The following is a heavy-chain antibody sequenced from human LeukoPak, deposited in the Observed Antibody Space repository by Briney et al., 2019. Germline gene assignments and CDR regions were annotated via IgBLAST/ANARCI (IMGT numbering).Heavy chain of an antibody. CDR1: GFTFSSYS. Sequence: GGSLRLSCAASGFTFSSYSMNWVRQAPGKGLEWVSSISSSSSYIYYADSVKGRFTISRDNAKNSLYLQMNSLRAEATAVYYCARLGPLGDYYDSSGYYYPAAFDIWGQGTMVTVSS. CDR2: ISSSSSYI. J-gene: IGHJ3*02. V-gene: IGHV3-21*04. CDR3: ARLGPLGDYYDSSGYYYPAAFDI. D-gene: IGHD3-22*01.